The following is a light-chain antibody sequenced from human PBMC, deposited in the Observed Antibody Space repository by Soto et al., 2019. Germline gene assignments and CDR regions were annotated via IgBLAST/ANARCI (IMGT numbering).Light chain of an antibody. CDR1: SSDVGGYNY. J-gene: IGLJ2*01. CDR2: DVS. Sequence: QSVLTQPASVSGSPGQSITISCTGTSSDVGGYNYVSWYQQHPGKAPKLMIYDVSNRPSGVSNRFSGSKSGNTASLTISGVKAEDEAAYYCSSYTSSSTVVFGGGTKLTVL. CDR3: SSYTSSSTVV. V-gene: IGLV2-14*01.